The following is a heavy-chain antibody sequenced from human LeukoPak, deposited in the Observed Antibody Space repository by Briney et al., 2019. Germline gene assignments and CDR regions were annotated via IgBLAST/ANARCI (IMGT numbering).Heavy chain of an antibody. D-gene: IGHD2-2*01. Sequence: TGGSRRLSCAASGFTFSSYSMNWVRQAPGKGLEWVSSISSSSSYIYYADSVKGRFTISRDNAKNSLYLQMNSLRAEDTAVYYCSKGFRYQLQIGFDIWGQGTMVTVSS. CDR3: SKGFRYQLQIGFDI. V-gene: IGHV3-21*01. CDR2: ISSSSSYI. J-gene: IGHJ3*02. CDR1: GFTFSSYS.